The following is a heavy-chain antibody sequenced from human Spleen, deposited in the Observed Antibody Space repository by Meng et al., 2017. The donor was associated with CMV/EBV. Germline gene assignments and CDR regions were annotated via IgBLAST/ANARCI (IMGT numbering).Heavy chain of an antibody. CDR3: ARALAGVDY. V-gene: IGHV4-30-4*08. Sequence: VQWQSYGLGVSNPSRTLHLHVLVAVDSVMLGGSYWTWIRQTPGKGLEWIGYIYYSVSTYYNPSLKSRVTISVDTSKNQFSLKLSSVTAADTAVYYCARALAGVDYWGQGTLVTVSS. CDR2: IYYSVST. D-gene: IGHD6-13*01. J-gene: IGHJ4*02. CDR1: VDSVMLGGSY.